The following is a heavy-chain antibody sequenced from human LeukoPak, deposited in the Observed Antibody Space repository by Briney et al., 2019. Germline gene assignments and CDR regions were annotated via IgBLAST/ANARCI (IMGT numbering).Heavy chain of an antibody. Sequence: ASVKVSCKASGYTFTSYDINWVRQATGQGLEWMGWISAYNGNTNYAQKLQGRVTMTTDTSTSTAYMELRSLRSDDTAVYYCARESDYGDFDYWGQGTLVTVSS. CDR2: ISAYNGNT. CDR3: ARESDYGDFDY. J-gene: IGHJ4*02. CDR1: GYTFTSYD. V-gene: IGHV1-18*01. D-gene: IGHD4-17*01.